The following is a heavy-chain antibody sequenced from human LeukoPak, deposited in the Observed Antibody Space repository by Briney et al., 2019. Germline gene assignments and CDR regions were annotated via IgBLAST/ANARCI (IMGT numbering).Heavy chain of an antibody. CDR2: IYYSGST. D-gene: IGHD2-15*01. Sequence: PSETLSLTCTVSGGSIGSYYWSWIRQPLGKGLEWIGYIYYSGSTNYNPSLKSRVTISVDTSKNQFSLKLTSVTAADTAVYYCAREGLQGWFDPWGQGTLVTVSS. CDR3: AREGLQGWFDP. J-gene: IGHJ5*02. V-gene: IGHV4-59*01. CDR1: GGSIGSYY.